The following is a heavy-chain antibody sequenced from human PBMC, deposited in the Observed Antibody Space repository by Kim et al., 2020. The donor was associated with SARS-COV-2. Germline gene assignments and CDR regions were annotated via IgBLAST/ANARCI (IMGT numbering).Heavy chain of an antibody. Sequence: SVKVSCKASGGTFSSYAISWVRQAPGQGLEWMGGIIPIFGTANYAQKFQGRVTITADESTSTAYMELSSLRSEDTAVYYCARYYDILTGYYAPYGMDVWGQGTTVTVSS. CDR1: GGTFSSYA. D-gene: IGHD3-9*01. J-gene: IGHJ6*02. CDR2: IIPIFGTA. CDR3: ARYYDILTGYYAPYGMDV. V-gene: IGHV1-69*13.